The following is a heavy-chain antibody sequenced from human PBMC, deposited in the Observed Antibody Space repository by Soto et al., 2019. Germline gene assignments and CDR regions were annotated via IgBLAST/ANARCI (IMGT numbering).Heavy chain of an antibody. CDR1: GYTFTSYY. CDR3: ARDRVDTTTSPYYYYGMDV. V-gene: IGHV1-46*01. Sequence: QVQLVQSGAEVKKPGASVKVSCKASGYTFTSYYMHWVRQAPGQGLEWMGIINPSGGSTSYAQKFPGRVTMTRDTSTSTVYMELSSLRSEDTAVYYCARDRVDTTTSPYYYYGMDVWGQGTTVTVSS. CDR2: INPSGGST. D-gene: IGHD5-18*01. J-gene: IGHJ6*02.